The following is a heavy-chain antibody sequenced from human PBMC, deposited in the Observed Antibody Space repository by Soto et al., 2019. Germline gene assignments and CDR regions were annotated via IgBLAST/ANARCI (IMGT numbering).Heavy chain of an antibody. CDR3: ASGWFGEFVYYFDY. CDR1: GYTFTSYA. D-gene: IGHD3-10*01. CDR2: ISAYNGNT. J-gene: IGHJ4*02. V-gene: IGHV1-18*01. Sequence: QVQLVQSGAEVMKPGASVKVSCKASGYTFTSYAISWVRQAPGQGLEWMGWISAYNGNTNYAQKLQGRVTMTTDTSTSTAYMELRSPRSDDTAVYYCASGWFGEFVYYFDYWGQGTLVTVSS.